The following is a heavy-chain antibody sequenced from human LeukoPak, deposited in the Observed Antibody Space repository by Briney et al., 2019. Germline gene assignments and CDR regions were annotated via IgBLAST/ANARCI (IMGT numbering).Heavy chain of an antibody. CDR1: GFTFSSYE. Sequence: GGSLRLSCAASGFTFSSYEMNWVRQAPGKGLEGVSYISSSGSTIYYADSVKGRFTISRDNAKNSLYLQMNSLRAEDTAVYYCARVAINDYGDYFDYWGQGTLVTVSS. CDR3: ARVAINDYGDYFDY. CDR2: ISSSGSTI. V-gene: IGHV3-48*03. J-gene: IGHJ4*02. D-gene: IGHD4-17*01.